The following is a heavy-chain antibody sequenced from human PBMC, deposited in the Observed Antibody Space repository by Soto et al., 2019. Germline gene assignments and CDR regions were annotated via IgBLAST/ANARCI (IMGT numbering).Heavy chain of an antibody. V-gene: IGHV3-74*01. J-gene: IGHJ4*02. Sequence: EVQLVESGGGVVQPGGSLRLSCAASGFTFSSYWMHWVRQAPGKGLVWVSRINGDGSSTSYADSVKGRFTISRDNAKNLVYLQVNSLRAEDTAVYYCTRATTVYFDYWGQGTLVTVSS. D-gene: IGHD4-17*01. CDR1: GFTFSSYW. CDR2: INGDGSST. CDR3: TRATTVYFDY.